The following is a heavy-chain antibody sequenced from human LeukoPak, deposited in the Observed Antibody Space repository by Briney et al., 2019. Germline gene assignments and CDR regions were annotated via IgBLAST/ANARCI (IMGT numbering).Heavy chain of an antibody. CDR1: GFTFSSYS. CDR2: ISSSSSYI. D-gene: IGHD3-10*01. CDR3: ARGRSGSYSFDY. Sequence: GGSLRLSCAASGFTFSSYSMNWVRQAPGKGLEWVSSISSSSSYIYYADPVKGRFTISRDNAKNSLYLQMNSLRAEDTAVYYCARGRSGSYSFDYWGQGTLVTVSS. J-gene: IGHJ4*02. V-gene: IGHV3-21*01.